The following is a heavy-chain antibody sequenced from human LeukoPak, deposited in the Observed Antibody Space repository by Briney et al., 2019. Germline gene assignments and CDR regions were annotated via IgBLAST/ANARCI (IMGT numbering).Heavy chain of an antibody. V-gene: IGHV3-23*01. Sequence: GASLRLSCAASGFTFSSYAMSWVRQAPGKGLEWDSALTASGGSTYYADSVKGRFTISRDNSKNMLYLQVNSLRAEDTAVYYCAKEIWGVPLTLDYWGQGILVTVSS. D-gene: IGHD3-10*01. CDR1: GFTFSSYA. CDR2: LTASGGST. J-gene: IGHJ4*02. CDR3: AKEIWGVPLTLDY.